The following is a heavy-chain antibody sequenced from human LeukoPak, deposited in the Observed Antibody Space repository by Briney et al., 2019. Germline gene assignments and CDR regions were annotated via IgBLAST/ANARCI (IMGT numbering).Heavy chain of an antibody. Sequence: GGSLRLSCTASGFTFGDYAMSWVRQAPGKGLEWVGFIRSKAYGGTTEYAASVKGRFTISRDDSKSIAYLQMNSLKTEDTAVYYCTRVVAGLHLSYYFDYWGQGTLATVSS. D-gene: IGHD6-19*01. CDR1: GFTFGDYA. V-gene: IGHV3-49*04. J-gene: IGHJ4*02. CDR2: IRSKAYGGTT. CDR3: TRVVAGLHLSYYFDY.